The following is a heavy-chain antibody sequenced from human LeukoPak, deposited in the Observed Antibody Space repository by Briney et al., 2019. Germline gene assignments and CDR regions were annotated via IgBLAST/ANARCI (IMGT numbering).Heavy chain of an antibody. V-gene: IGHV4-59*01. Sequence: NASETLSLTCTGSGVSISSYYWSWLRQPPGKGLEWIGYIYYSGSTNYNPSLKSRVTISVDTSKNQFSLKLSSVTAADTAVYYCTRVLGIFGMVIHPPWFDPWGQGTLVTVSS. J-gene: IGHJ5*02. CDR2: IYYSGST. CDR1: GVSISSYY. D-gene: IGHD3-3*01. CDR3: TRVLGIFGMVIHPPWFDP.